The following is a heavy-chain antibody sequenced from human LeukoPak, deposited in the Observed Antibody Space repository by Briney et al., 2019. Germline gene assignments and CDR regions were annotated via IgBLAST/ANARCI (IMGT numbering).Heavy chain of an antibody. D-gene: IGHD5-12*01. CDR1: GFILSQYS. CDR2: IRYTGET. J-gene: IGHJ4*02. CDR3: ARDAGNSGYGCDV. Sequence: PGGSLRLSCAASGFILSQYSMNWVRQAPGKGLEWISHIRYTGETFYADSVKGRFTISRDIARNSLYLQMNNLRVEDTAIYYCARDAGNSGYGCDVWDQGTLVTVSS. V-gene: IGHV3-48*01.